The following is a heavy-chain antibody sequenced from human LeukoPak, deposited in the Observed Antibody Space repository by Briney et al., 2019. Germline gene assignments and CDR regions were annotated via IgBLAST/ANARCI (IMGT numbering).Heavy chain of an antibody. CDR3: ASRYSSGWWGSDY. J-gene: IGHJ4*02. CDR1: GGSISSSSYY. V-gene: IGHV4-39*07. CDR2: IYYSGST. Sequence: SETLSLTCTVSGGSISSSSYYWGWIRQPPGKGLEWIGSIYYSGSTYYNPSLKSRVTISVDTSKNQFSLKLSSVTAADTAVYYCASRYSSGWWGSDYWGQGTLVTVSS. D-gene: IGHD6-19*01.